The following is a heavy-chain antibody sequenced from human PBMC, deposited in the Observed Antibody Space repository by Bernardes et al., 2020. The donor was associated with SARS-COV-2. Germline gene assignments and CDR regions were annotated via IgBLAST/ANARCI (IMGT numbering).Heavy chain of an antibody. CDR3: ARGNIASYGDDAFDI. Sequence: GGSLRLSCAASGFTFSSYSMNWVRQAPGKGLEWVSSISSSSSYIYYADSVKGRFTISRDNAKNSLYLQMNSLRAEDTAVYYCARGNIASYGDDAFDIWGQGTMVTVSS. CDR2: ISSSSSYI. D-gene: IGHD5-18*01. V-gene: IGHV3-21*01. J-gene: IGHJ3*02. CDR1: GFTFSSYS.